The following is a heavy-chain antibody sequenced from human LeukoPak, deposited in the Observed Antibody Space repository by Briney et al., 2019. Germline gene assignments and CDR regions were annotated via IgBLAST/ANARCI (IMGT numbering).Heavy chain of an antibody. J-gene: IGHJ4*02. CDR2: IYYSGST. V-gene: IGHV4-61*01. CDR1: GGSVSSGSYY. CDR3: ARSEWFGELVYYFDY. Sequence: PSETLCLTCTVSGGSVSSGSYYWSWIRQPPGKGLEWLGYIYYSGSTNYNPSLKSRVTISVDTSKNQFSLKLSSVTAADTAVYYCARSEWFGELVYYFDYWGQGTLVTVSS. D-gene: IGHD3-10*01.